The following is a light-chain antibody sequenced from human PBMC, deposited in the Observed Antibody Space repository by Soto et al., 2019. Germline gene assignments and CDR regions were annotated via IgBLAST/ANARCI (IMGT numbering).Light chain of an antibody. CDR2: EVS. CDR1: SSDVGSYNR. Sequence: QSALTQPPSVSGSPGQSVTISCTGTSSDVGSYNRVSWYQQPPGTAPKLMIYEVSNRPSGVPDRFSGSKSGNTASLTISGLQAEDEADYCCSSYTSTSTYVFGTGTNVTVL. CDR3: SSYTSTSTYV. J-gene: IGLJ1*01. V-gene: IGLV2-18*02.